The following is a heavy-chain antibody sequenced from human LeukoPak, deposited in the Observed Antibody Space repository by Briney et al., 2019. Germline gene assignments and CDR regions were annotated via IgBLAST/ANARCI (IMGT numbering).Heavy chain of an antibody. D-gene: IGHD2-15*01. CDR2: ISSSSSYI. CDR1: GGSISSSS. Sequence: ETLSLTCTVSGGSISSSSYYWGWIRQPPGKGLEWVSSISSSSSYIYYADSVKGRFTISRDNAKNSLYLQMNSLRAEDTAVYYCARSRRGSSGYWGQGTLVTVSS. J-gene: IGHJ4*02. V-gene: IGHV3-21*01. CDR3: ARSRRGSSGY.